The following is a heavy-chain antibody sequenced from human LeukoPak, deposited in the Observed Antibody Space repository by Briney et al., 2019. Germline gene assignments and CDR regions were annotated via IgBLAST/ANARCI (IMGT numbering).Heavy chain of an antibody. CDR2: INPSGGST. V-gene: IGHV1-46*01. J-gene: IGHJ4*02. CDR3: ARGGGGTYYDFWSGYYTLDY. Sequence: ASVKVSCKASGYTFTSYYMHWVRQAPRQGLEWMGIINPSGGSTSYAQKFRGRVTMTRDTSTSTVYMELSSLRSEDTAVYYCARGGGGTYYDFWSGYYTLDYWGQGTLVTVSS. CDR1: GYTFTSYY. D-gene: IGHD3-3*01.